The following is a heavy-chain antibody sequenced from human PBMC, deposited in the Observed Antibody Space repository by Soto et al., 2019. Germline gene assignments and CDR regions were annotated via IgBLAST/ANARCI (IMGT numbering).Heavy chain of an antibody. CDR2: INAGNGNT. CDR3: ARETCSXGTCYSGWFXP. CDR1: GYTFTSYA. D-gene: IGHD2-15*01. Sequence: ASVKVSCKASGYTFTSYALHWERQAPGHRLEWIGWINAGNGNTKYSQNFPGRVTITRDTSXSTPYIELSSMRSEDTAVYYSARETCSXGTCYSGWFXPRRQRSLVPVSS. J-gene: IGHJ5*02. V-gene: IGHV1-3*01.